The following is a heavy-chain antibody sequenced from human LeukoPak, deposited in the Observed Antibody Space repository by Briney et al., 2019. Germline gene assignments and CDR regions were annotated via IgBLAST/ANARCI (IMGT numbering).Heavy chain of an antibody. J-gene: IGHJ1*01. Sequence: GGSLRLSCAASGFTFSSYAMHWIRQAPGKGLEWVAVISYDGSNKYYADSVKGRFTISRDNSKNTLYLQMNSLRAEDTAVYYCARERSSIFRFCQHWGQGTLVTVSS. D-gene: IGHD3-3*01. CDR3: ARERSSIFRFCQH. V-gene: IGHV3-30-3*01. CDR1: GFTFSSYA. CDR2: ISYDGSNK.